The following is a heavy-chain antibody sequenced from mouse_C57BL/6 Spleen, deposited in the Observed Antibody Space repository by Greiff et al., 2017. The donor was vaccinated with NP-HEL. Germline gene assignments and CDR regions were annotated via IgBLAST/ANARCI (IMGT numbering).Heavy chain of an antibody. CDR3: ARQDDSKKGYAMDD. CDR1: GFSLTSYG. D-gene: IGHD2-5*01. V-gene: IGHV2-6-1*01. CDR2: IWSDGST. Sequence: QVQLKQSGPGLVAPSQSLSITCTVSGFSLTSYGVHWVRQPPGKGLEWLVVIWSDGSTTYNSALKSRLSISKDNSKSQVFLKMNSLQTDDTAMYYCARQDDSKKGYAMDDWGQGTSVTVSS. J-gene: IGHJ4*01.